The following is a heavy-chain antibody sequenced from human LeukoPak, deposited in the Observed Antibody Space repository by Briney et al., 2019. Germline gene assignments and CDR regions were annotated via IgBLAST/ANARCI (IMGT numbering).Heavy chain of an antibody. D-gene: IGHD2-8*01. J-gene: IGHJ4*02. CDR2: ISGFNT. Sequence: PGGSLSLSCTTTGFAFSNYAMNSVRQAQGKGTEWVSGISGFNTYYADSVKGRFTIFRDNSKNVLYLQMDRLRAEDTAVYSCAKDVCTSPRCLLYFDSWGQGTLVTVSS. CDR3: AKDVCTSPRCLLYFDS. V-gene: IGHV3-23*01. CDR1: GFAFSNYA.